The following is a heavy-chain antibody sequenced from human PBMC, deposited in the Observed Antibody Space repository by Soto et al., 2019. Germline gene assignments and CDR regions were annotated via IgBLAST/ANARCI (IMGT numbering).Heavy chain of an antibody. D-gene: IGHD5-12*01. CDR2: IYYSGST. CDR1: GGSISSGGYY. J-gene: IGHJ3*02. CDR3: ARDDSGYPVGAFDI. V-gene: IGHV4-31*03. Sequence: SETLSLTCTVSGGSISSGGYYWSWIRQHPGKGLEWIGYIYYSGSTYYNPSLKSRVTISVDTSKNQFSLKLSSVTAADTAVYYCARDDSGYPVGAFDIWGQGTMVTVSS.